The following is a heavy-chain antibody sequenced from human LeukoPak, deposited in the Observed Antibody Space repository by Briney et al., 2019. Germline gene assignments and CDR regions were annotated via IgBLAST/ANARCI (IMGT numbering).Heavy chain of an antibody. V-gene: IGHV3-7*03. J-gene: IGHJ4*02. CDR2: IKQDGSVK. CDR3: ARIGYSSSSLDF. Sequence: GGSLRLSCAASGFTFSSYWMTWVRQAPGKGLEWVANIKQDGSVKYYVDSVKGRFTICRDNAKNSLYLQMNSLRAEDTAIYNCARIGYSSSSLDFWGRGTLVTVSS. CDR1: GFTFSSYW. D-gene: IGHD6-6*01.